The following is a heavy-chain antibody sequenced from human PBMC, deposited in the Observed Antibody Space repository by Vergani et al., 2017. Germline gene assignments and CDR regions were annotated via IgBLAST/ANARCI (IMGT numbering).Heavy chain of an antibody. V-gene: IGHV4-38-2*02. CDR1: GYSISSGYY. CDR2: IYHSGST. D-gene: IGHD3-16*01. J-gene: IGHJ5*02. CDR3: ARDSGGYVWRSDEAWFDP. Sequence: QVQLQESGPGLVKPSETLSLTCTVSGYSISSGYYWGWIRQPPGKGLEWIGSIYHSGSTYYNPSLKSRVTISVDTSKNQFSLKLSSVTAADTAVYYCARDSGGYVWRSDEAWFDPWGQGTLVTVSS.